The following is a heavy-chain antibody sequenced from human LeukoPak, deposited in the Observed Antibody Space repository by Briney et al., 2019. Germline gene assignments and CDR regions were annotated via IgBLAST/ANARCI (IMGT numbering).Heavy chain of an antibody. V-gene: IGHV1-3*01. CDR1: GYTFTSYA. CDR2: INAGNGNT. Sequence: ASVKVSCKASGYTFTSYAMHWVRQAPGQRLEWMGWINAGNGNTKYSQKFQGRVTITRDTSASTAYMELSSLRSEDTAVYYCARYYYDSSGYYPPYGMDVWGQGTTVTVSS. D-gene: IGHD3-22*01. J-gene: IGHJ6*02. CDR3: ARYYYDSSGYYPPYGMDV.